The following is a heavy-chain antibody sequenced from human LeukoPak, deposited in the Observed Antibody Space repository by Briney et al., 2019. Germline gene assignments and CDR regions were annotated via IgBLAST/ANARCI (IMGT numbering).Heavy chain of an antibody. CDR1: GYSFTSNY. CDR2: IYPSDGST. J-gene: IGHJ4*02. V-gene: IGHV1-46*01. CDR3: ARGQEVFDY. Sequence: ASVKVSCKASGYSFTSNYIHWVRQAPGQGLEWMGMIYPSDGSTSYAQKFQGRVTVTRDTSTSTVHMELSGLRSEDTAVYYCARGQEVFDYWGQGTLVTVSS.